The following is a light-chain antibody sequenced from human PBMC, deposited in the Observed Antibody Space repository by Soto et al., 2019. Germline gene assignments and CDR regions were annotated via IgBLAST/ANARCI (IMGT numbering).Light chain of an antibody. V-gene: IGLV2-14*01. Sequence: QSVLTQPASVSGSLGQSITLSCTGTSSDVGGYNYVSWYQQHPGKAPKLIIYDVSNRPSGVSNRFSGSKSGNTASLTISGFQTDDEGDYYCSSFTSISTYVFGTGTKLTVL. CDR1: SSDVGGYNY. J-gene: IGLJ1*01. CDR2: DVS. CDR3: SSFTSISTYV.